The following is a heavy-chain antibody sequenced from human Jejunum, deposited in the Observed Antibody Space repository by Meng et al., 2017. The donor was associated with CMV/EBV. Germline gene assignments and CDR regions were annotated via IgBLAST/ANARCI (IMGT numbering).Heavy chain of an antibody. D-gene: IGHD4-17*01. V-gene: IGHV3-53*01. CDR2: IYTDGDT. CDR3: VRNGAGDH. Sequence: EVQRVGSGGGLSQPGWSLRLSCAASGFSVRTVYMNWVRQAPGKGLGWVSVIYTDGDTYYADSVKGRFTISRDISNNMLFLQMNRLRAEDTAVYYCVRNGAGDHWGQGTLVTVSS. J-gene: IGHJ4*02. CDR1: GFSVRTVY.